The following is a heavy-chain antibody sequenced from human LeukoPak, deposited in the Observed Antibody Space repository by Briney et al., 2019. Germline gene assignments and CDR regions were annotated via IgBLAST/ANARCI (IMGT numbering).Heavy chain of an antibody. D-gene: IGHD6-19*01. V-gene: IGHV4-30-4*07. CDR1: GVAISRGGYA. CDR3: VRGRYSSGWFKDKNWFDP. CDR2: IYRSGTT. J-gene: IGHJ5*02. Sequence: SETLSLTCAVSGVAISRGGYAWNWIRQPPGKGLEWIAYIYRSGTTYYNPSLKSRATISVDTSKNQFSLKLSSVTAADTAVYYCVRGRYSSGWFKDKNWFDPWGQGILVTVSS.